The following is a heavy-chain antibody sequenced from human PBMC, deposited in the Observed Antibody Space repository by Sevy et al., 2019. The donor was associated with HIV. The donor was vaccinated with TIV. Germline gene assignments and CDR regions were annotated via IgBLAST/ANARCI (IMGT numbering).Heavy chain of an antibody. CDR1: GGSFSGYF. Sequence: SETLSLTCAVSGGSFSGYFWNWIRQSPGKGLEWIGEINHTGSLKYNPSLKSRVTISVDGSKSLWSLHLRSVTAADTAVYYCARGRQAYVVVVPSTVPFDYWGRGTLVTVSS. CDR2: INHTGSL. D-gene: IGHD2-2*01. CDR3: ARGRQAYVVVVPSTVPFDY. J-gene: IGHJ4*02. V-gene: IGHV4-34*01.